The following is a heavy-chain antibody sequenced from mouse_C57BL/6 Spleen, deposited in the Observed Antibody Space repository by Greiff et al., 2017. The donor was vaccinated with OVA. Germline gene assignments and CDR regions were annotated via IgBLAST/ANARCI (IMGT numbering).Heavy chain of an antibody. Sequence: EVKLQESGGGLVKPGGSLKLSCAASGFTFSSYAMSWVRQTPEKRLEWVATISDGGSYTYYPDNVKGRFTISRDNAKNNLYLQMSHLKSEDTAMYYCARDNGKGYYAMDYWGQGTSVTVSS. CDR1: GFTFSSYA. CDR2: ISDGGSYT. D-gene: IGHD2-1*01. V-gene: IGHV5-4*01. CDR3: ARDNGKGYYAMDY. J-gene: IGHJ4*01.